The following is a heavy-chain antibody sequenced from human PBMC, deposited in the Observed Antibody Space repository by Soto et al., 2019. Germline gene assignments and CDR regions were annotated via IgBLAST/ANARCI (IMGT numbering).Heavy chain of an antibody. CDR3: ARTLPNRQLFDS. CDR2: IYNSGRY. D-gene: IGHD1-1*01. J-gene: IGHJ4*02. CDR1: GGFI. V-gene: IGHV4-59*01. Sequence: PSETLSLTCTVSGGFIWGGIRQSPDKGLEWIGYIYNSGRYNYNPSLESRLTISIDTSKNQFSLRLASVTAADTAVYYCARTLPNRQLFDSWSQGTLVTVSS.